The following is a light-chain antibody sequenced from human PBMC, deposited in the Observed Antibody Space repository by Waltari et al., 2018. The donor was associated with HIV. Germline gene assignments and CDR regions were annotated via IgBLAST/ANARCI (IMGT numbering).Light chain of an antibody. CDR1: GSDFGLSHF. CDR2: AVH. CDR3: ASFTGDNTVM. V-gene: IGLV2-14*01. J-gene: IGLJ3*02. Sequence: AVTQPASVSGLPGQSTTISCPGGGSDFGLSHFFSCYQHHSGKPPKLLLYAVHSRASGVSERFSGSISGNTASLTISGLRAEDEAHYYCASFTGDNTVMFGGGTEVTVL.